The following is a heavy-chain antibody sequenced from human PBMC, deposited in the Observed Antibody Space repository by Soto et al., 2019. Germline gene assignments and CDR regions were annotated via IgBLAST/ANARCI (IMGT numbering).Heavy chain of an antibody. CDR3: AGSRLWFGESSNWFDP. V-gene: IGHV4-30-2*01. CDR2: IYHSGST. J-gene: IGHJ5*02. CDR1: GGSISSGGYS. Sequence: SETLSLTCAVSGGSISSGGYSWSWIRQPPGKGLEWIGYIYHSGSTYYNPSLKSRVTISVDRSKNQFSLKLSSVTAADTAVYYCAGSRLWFGESSNWFDPWGQGTLVTVSS. D-gene: IGHD3-10*01.